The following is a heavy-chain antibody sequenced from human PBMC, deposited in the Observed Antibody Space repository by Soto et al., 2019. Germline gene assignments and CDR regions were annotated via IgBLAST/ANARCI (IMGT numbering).Heavy chain of an antibody. CDR1: GDSISSSHYY. V-gene: IGHV4-39*07. D-gene: IGHD3-22*01. CDR2: MYNSGRS. Sequence: PSETLSLTCSVSGDSISSSHYYWGWIRQSPGKGLEWIGSMYNSGRSDYNPSLKSRVTISVDTSKNQFSLKLSSVTAADTAVYYCARVNPFYYYDSSGYYGPVDYWGQGTLVTVSS. J-gene: IGHJ4*02. CDR3: ARVNPFYYYDSSGYYGPVDY.